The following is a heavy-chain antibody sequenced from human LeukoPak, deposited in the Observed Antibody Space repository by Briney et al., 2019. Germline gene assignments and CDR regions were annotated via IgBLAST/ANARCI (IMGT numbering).Heavy chain of an antibody. Sequence: PGGSLRLSCAASGFTFSSYWMHWVRQAPGKGLVWVSRINSDGSSTSYADSVKGRFTISRDNAKHTLYLQMNSLRAEDTAVYYCARDQGDYVSGSYQPLDAFDIWGQGTMVTVPS. J-gene: IGHJ3*02. D-gene: IGHD3-16*02. CDR1: GFTFSSYW. V-gene: IGHV3-74*01. CDR3: ARDQGDYVSGSYQPLDAFDI. CDR2: INSDGSST.